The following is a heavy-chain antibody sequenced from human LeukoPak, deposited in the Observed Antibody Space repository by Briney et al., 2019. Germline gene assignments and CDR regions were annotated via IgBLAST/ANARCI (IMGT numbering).Heavy chain of an antibody. CDR3: ARCALRFLEWLPAPYYYGMDV. D-gene: IGHD3-3*01. CDR1: GFTFSSYG. CDR2: IWYDGSNK. Sequence: GGSLRLSCAASGFTFSSYGIHWVRQAPGKGLEWVAVIWYDGSNKYYADSVNGRFTISRDNSKNTLYLQMNSLRAEDTAVYYCARCALRFLEWLPAPYYYGMDVWGQGTTVTVSS. V-gene: IGHV3-33*01. J-gene: IGHJ6*02.